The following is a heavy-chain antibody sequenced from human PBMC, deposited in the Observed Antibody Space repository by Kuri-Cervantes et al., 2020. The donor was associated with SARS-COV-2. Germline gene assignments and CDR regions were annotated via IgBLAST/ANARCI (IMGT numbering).Heavy chain of an antibody. CDR3: TKGMWELLPWGYYFDS. CDR2: IYSGGNT. D-gene: IGHD1-26*01. CDR1: GFAVRNTY. Sequence: GESLKISCAASGFAVRNTYMAWVRQAPGKGLECVSVIYSGGNTYYADSVKGRFTISRDSSKNTLYLQMNSLRVEDTAVYYCTKGMWELLPWGYYFDSWGQGTLVTVSS. J-gene: IGHJ4*02. V-gene: IGHV3-53*01.